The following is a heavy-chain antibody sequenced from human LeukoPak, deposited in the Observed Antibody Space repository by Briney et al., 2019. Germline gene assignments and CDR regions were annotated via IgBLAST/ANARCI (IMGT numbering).Heavy chain of an antibody. J-gene: IGHJ4*02. CDR3: ARAHYDILTGYYFDY. V-gene: IGHV5-51*01. CDR2: IYPGDSDT. Sequence: GESLKISCKGSGYSFTGYWIGWVRQMPGKGLEWMGIIYPGDSDTRYSPSFQGQVTISAGKSISTAYLQWSSLKASDTAMYYCARAHYDILTGYYFDYWGQGTLVTVSS. CDR1: GYSFTGYW. D-gene: IGHD3-9*01.